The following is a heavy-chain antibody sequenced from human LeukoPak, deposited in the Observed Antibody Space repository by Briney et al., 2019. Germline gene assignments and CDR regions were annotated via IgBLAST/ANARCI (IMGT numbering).Heavy chain of an antibody. CDR2: ITDSGRKT. CDR1: GLTFSNYA. J-gene: IGHJ4*02. V-gene: IGHV3-23*01. D-gene: IGHD4-17*01. Sequence: GGSLRLSCAASGLTFSNYAMNWVRQASGRGLEWVSGITDSGRKTYYADSVKGRFSISRDNSRNTVYLQMSDLRAEDTAVYYCAKITKATTPNYWGQGTLVTVSS. CDR3: AKITKATTPNY.